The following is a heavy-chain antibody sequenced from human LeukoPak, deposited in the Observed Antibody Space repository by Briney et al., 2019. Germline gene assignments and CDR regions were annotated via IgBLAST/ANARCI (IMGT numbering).Heavy chain of an antibody. CDR1: GLTFSTHW. V-gene: IGHV3-7*01. D-gene: IGHD3-22*01. CDR2: IKQDGSEK. CDR3: ARDRGYYVFDY. J-gene: IGHJ4*02. Sequence: PGGSLRLSCEASGLTFSTHWMTWVRQAPGKGLEWVANIKQDGSEKYYVDSVKGRFTISRDNAQNSLYLQMNSLRAEDTAVYYCARDRGYYVFDYWGQGTLVTVSS.